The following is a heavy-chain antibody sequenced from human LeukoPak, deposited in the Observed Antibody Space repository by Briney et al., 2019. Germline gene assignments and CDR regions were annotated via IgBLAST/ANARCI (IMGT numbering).Heavy chain of an antibody. CDR2: IYYSGST. Sequence: SETLSLTCTVSGGSISSSSYYWGWIRQPPGKGLEWIGSIYYSGSTYYNPSLKSRVTISGDTSKNQFSLKLSSVTAADTAVYYCAGPGVVVIATSFAFDIWGQGTMVTVSS. D-gene: IGHD2-21*01. J-gene: IGHJ3*02. CDR1: GGSISSSSYY. CDR3: AGPGVVVIATSFAFDI. V-gene: IGHV4-39*01.